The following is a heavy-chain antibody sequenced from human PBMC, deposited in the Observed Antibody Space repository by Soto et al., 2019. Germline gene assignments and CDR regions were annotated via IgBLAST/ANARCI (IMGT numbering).Heavy chain of an antibody. CDR1: GGSISSGGCC. V-gene: IGHV4-31*03. Sequence: TLSLSCTVFGGSISSGGCCCSWIRQHPGKGLEWIGYIYYSGSTYYNPSLKSRVTISVDTSKNQFSLKLSSVTAADTAVYYCARGTLNFDYWGQGTLVTVSS. CDR2: IYYSGST. J-gene: IGHJ4*02. CDR3: ARGTLNFDY.